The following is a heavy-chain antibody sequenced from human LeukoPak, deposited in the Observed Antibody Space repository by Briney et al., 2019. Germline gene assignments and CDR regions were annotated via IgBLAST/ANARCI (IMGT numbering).Heavy chain of an antibody. V-gene: IGHV3-48*01. CDR1: GFTFSSYS. D-gene: IGHD5-18*01. Sequence: GGSLRLSCAASGFTFSSYSMNWVRQARGKGLEWVSYISSSSSTIYYADSVKGRFTISRDNAKNSLYLQMNSLRAEDTAVYYCARVYSYGYFDYWGQGTLVTVSS. CDR3: ARVYSYGYFDY. J-gene: IGHJ4*02. CDR2: ISSSSSTI.